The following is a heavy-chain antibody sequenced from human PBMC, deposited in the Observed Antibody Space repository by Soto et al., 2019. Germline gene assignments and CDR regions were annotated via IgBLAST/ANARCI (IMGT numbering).Heavy chain of an antibody. D-gene: IGHD3-3*01. Sequence: SETLSLTCTVSGGSISSSSYYWGWIRQPPGKGLEWIGSIYYSGSTYYNPSLKSRVTISVDTSKNQFSLKLSSVTAADTAVYYCARHSSPYYDFWSGYNPLYYYYMDVWGKGTTVTVSS. CDR1: GGSISSSSYY. V-gene: IGHV4-39*01. J-gene: IGHJ6*03. CDR3: ARHSSPYYDFWSGYNPLYYYYMDV. CDR2: IYYSGST.